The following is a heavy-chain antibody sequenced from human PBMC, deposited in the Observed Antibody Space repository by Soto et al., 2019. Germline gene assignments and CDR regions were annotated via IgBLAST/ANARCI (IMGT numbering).Heavy chain of an antibody. J-gene: IGHJ6*02. CDR2: IIPIFGTA. Sequence: VQLVQSGAEVKKPGSSVKVSCKASGGTFSSYAISWVRQAPGQGLEWMGGIIPIFGTANYAQKFQGRVTITADESTSTAYMELSSLRSEDTAVYYCAGCGGDSPSYYYYYGMDVWGQGTTVTVSS. D-gene: IGHD2-21*02. CDR3: AGCGGDSPSYYYYYGMDV. CDR1: GGTFSSYA. V-gene: IGHV1-69*01.